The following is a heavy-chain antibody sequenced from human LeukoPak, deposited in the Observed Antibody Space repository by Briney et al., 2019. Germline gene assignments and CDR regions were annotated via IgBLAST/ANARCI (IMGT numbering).Heavy chain of an antibody. CDR2: ISWNSGSI. Sequence: GGSLRLSCAASGFTFDDYAMHWVRQAPGKGLELLSGISWNSGSIGYPDSVKGQFNISRDNAKNSLYLQMNSLRADDTALYYCAKGYCSSTSCYTGYWGQGTLVTVSS. V-gene: IGHV3-9*01. CDR1: GFTFDDYA. CDR3: AKGYCSSTSCYTGY. J-gene: IGHJ4*02. D-gene: IGHD2-2*02.